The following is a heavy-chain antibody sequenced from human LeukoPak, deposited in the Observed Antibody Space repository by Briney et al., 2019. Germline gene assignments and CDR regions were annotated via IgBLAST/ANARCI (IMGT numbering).Heavy chain of an antibody. CDR2: IYTSGST. CDR1: GGSISSGSYY. CDR3: ARDKWEPRYAFDT. J-gene: IGHJ3*02. Sequence: RASQTLSLTCTVSGGSISSGSYYWSWIRQPAGKGLEWIGRIYTSGSTNYNPSLKSRVTISVDTSKNQFSLKLSSVTAADTAVYYCARDKWEPRYAFDTWGQGTMVTVSS. D-gene: IGHD1-26*01. V-gene: IGHV4-61*02.